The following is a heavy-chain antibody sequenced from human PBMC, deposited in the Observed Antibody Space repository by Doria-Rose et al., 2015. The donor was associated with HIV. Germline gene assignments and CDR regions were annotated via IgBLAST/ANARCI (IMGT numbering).Heavy chain of an antibody. D-gene: IGHD6-13*01. CDR1: GVSLSSPGMG. CDR3: ARIKSSRWYHKYYFDF. Sequence: QVQLVQSGPALVKPTETLTLTCTVSGVSLSSPGMGVSRIRQPPGKALEWLANIFSDDERSYKTSLKSRLTIPRGTSKSQVVLTMTDMDPVDTATYYCARIKSSRWYHKYYFDFWGQGTLVIVS. J-gene: IGHJ4*02. CDR2: IFSDDER. V-gene: IGHV2-26*01.